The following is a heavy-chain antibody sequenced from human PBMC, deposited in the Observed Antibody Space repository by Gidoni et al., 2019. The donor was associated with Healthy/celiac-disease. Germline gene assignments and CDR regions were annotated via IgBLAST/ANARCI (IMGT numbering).Heavy chain of an antibody. CDR1: GFTFDDYA. J-gene: IGHJ4*02. CDR2: ISWNSGSI. CDR3: AKDIRWLQPSYFDY. V-gene: IGHV3-9*01. D-gene: IGHD5-12*01. Sequence: EVQLVESGGGLVQPGRSLRLSCAASGFTFDDYAMHWVRPAPGKGLEWVSGISWNSGSIGYADSVKGRFTISRDNAKNSLYLQMNSLRAEDTALYYCAKDIRWLQPSYFDYWGQGTLVTVSS.